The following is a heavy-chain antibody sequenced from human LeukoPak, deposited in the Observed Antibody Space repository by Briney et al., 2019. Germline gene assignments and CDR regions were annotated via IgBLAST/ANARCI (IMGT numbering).Heavy chain of an antibody. CDR1: GYTFTGYY. V-gene: IGHV1-2*02. D-gene: IGHD3-3*01. J-gene: IGHJ4*02. CDR2: INPNSGGT. CDR3: ARDPGDGRFLEWLSLIFDF. Sequence: GASVKVSCKASGYTFTGYYIHWVRQAPGQGLEWMGWINPNSGGTNFAQKFQGRVTMTRDTSISTAYMELSSLRSDDTAVYYCARDPGDGRFLEWLSLIFDFWGQGTLVTVSS.